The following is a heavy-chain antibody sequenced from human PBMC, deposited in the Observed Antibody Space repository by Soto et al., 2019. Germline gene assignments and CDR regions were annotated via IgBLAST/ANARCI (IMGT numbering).Heavy chain of an antibody. V-gene: IGHV1-18*01. CDR2: ISGYNGNT. J-gene: IGHJ2*01. Sequence: QVQLVQSGAEVKKPGASVKVSCKASDYDFTYYGISWVRQAPGQGLEWMGWISGYNGNTNYPQKFQDRVTITTDTSTSTAYMELRSLRSDDTSVYYCARTPTLFDTSGYLNYWYFDLWGRGSLVSVSS. CDR1: DYDFTYYG. D-gene: IGHD3-22*01. CDR3: ARTPTLFDTSGYLNYWYFDL.